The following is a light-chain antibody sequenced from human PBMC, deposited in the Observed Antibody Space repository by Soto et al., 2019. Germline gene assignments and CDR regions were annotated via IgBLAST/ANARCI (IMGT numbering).Light chain of an antibody. CDR3: QQYNNWPPLFT. V-gene: IGKV3D-15*01. J-gene: IGKJ3*01. CDR1: QSVSSN. CDR2: GAS. Sequence: EIVMTQSPATLSLSPGERATLSCRASQSVSSNLAWYQQQPGQAPRLLIYGASTRATGIPARFSGSGSGTEFTLTISSLQSEDFAVYYCQQYNNWPPLFTFGPGTKVDIK.